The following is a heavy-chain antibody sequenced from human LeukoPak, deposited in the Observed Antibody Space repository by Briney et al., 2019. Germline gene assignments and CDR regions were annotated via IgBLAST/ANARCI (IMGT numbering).Heavy chain of an antibody. V-gene: IGHV4-59*01. Sequence: SETLPLTSTVSGGSSSSFYWSWIRQPPGKGLEWIGYIYYSGSTNYNPSLKSRVTISVDTSKNQFSLKLSSVTAADTAVYYCARDPGGYYFDYWGQGTLVTVSS. CDR3: ARDPGGYYFDY. J-gene: IGHJ4*02. CDR2: IYYSGST. CDR1: GGSSSSFY. D-gene: IGHD3-10*01.